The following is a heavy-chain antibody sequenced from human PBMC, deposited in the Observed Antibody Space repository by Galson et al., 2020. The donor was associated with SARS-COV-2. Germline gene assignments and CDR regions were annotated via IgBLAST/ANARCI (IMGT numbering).Heavy chain of an antibody. CDR1: GINFINYA. CDR3: AKGGREYCRGSLCDPLDI. Sequence: GESLKISCTASGINFINYALTWLRQAPGKGLESVSLISGGAGGTYHADSVKGRFTISRDNSKTTVYLQMDSLRAEDTAIYYCAKGGREYCRGSLCDPLDIWGQGTMVTVSA. CDR2: ISGGAGGT. J-gene: IGHJ3*02. D-gene: IGHD2-15*01. V-gene: IGHV3-23*01.